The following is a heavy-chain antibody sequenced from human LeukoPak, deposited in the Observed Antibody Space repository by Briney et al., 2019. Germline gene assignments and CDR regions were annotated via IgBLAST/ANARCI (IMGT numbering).Heavy chain of an antibody. Sequence: GGSLRLSCAASGFPFSNHAMSWVRQPPGKGLEWVAAISNGNTYYADSVRGRFAISRDDSKNMVYLQMNSLRDEDTALYYCVREVGYCASVCLKGNWFDPWGQGTRVTVSS. CDR1: GFPFSNHA. CDR2: ISNGNT. CDR3: VREVGYCASVCLKGNWFDP. V-gene: IGHV3-23*01. D-gene: IGHD2-15*01. J-gene: IGHJ5*02.